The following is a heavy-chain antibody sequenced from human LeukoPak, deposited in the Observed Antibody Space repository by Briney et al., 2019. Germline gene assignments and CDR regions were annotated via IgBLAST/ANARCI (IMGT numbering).Heavy chain of an antibody. CDR2: LSDSGASK. CDR1: GLTFSSYA. Sequence: GGSLRLSCAASGLTFSSYAMTWVRQAPGKGLEWVSALSDSGASKYYADSVKGRFTISRDNSKNTLYLQMNSLRADDTAVYYCASSPPTGITVSYFDYWGQGTLVTVSS. D-gene: IGHD4-17*01. V-gene: IGHV3-23*01. CDR3: ASSPPTGITVSYFDY. J-gene: IGHJ4*02.